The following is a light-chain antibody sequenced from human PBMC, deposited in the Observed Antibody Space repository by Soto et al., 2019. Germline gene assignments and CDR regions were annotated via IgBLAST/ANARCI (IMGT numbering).Light chain of an antibody. Sequence: QSVLTQPASVSGSPGQSITISCTGSTSNVGGHNYVSWYQQHAGKAPQPMMYEVSNRPSGVSNGFSGSKSGNTASLTISGLQAEDEADYYCSSYSSSSTLYVFGTGTKAPS. CDR1: TSNVGGHNY. J-gene: IGLJ1*01. CDR2: EVS. V-gene: IGLV2-14*01. CDR3: SSYSSSSTLYV.